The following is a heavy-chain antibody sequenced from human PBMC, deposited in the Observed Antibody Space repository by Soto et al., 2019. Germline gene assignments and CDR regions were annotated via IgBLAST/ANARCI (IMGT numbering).Heavy chain of an antibody. J-gene: IGHJ6*03. CDR2: ISSSGSTI. CDR1: GFTFSDYY. CDR3: AINPTGFWSGYYFLYYYMDV. Sequence: GGSLRLSCAASGFTFSDYYMSWIRQAPGKGLEWVSYISSSGSTIYYADSVKGRFTISRDNAKNSLYLQMNSLRAEDTAVYYCAINPTGFWSGYYFLYYYMDVWGKGTTVTVSS. D-gene: IGHD3-3*01. V-gene: IGHV3-11*01.